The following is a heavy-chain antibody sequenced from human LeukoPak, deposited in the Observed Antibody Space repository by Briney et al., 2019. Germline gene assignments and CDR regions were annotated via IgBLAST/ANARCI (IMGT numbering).Heavy chain of an antibody. Sequence: GGSLRLSCAASGFTFSSYGMHWVRQAPGKGLEWVAVISYDGSNKYYADSVKGRFTISRDNSKNTLYLQMNSLRAEDTAVYYCAKDYLLRYFDWLPQGYWGQGTLVTVSS. V-gene: IGHV3-30*18. J-gene: IGHJ4*02. CDR1: GFTFSSYG. CDR2: ISYDGSNK. D-gene: IGHD3-9*01. CDR3: AKDYLLRYFDWLPQGY.